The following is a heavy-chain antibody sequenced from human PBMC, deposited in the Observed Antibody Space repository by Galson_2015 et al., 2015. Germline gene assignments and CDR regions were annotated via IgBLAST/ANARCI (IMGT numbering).Heavy chain of an antibody. V-gene: IGHV3-23*01. CDR1: GFTFRAFSSYA. CDR3: AKDQGEGYGETGGFDY. Sequence: SLILSCAASGFTFRAFSSYAMSWVRQAPGKGLEWVSAISGSGGNTYYADSVKGRFTVSRDNSKNTLYLQMNSLRAEDTALYFCAKDQGEGYGETGGFDYWGQGTLVTVSS. J-gene: IGHJ4*02. CDR2: ISGSGGNT. D-gene: IGHD4-17*01.